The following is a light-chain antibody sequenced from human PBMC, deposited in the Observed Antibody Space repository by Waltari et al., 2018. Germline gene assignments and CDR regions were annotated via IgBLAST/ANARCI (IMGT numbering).Light chain of an antibody. CDR3: CSYAGSHVV. CDR1: SSDVGRYNL. J-gene: IGLJ2*01. CDR2: EGS. Sequence: QSALTQPASVSGSPGQSITIPCTGTSSDVGRYNLVSWYQQHPGKAPKLMIYEGSKRPSGVSNRFSGSKSGNTASLTISGLQAEDEADYYCCSYAGSHVVFGGGTKLTVL. V-gene: IGLV2-23*01.